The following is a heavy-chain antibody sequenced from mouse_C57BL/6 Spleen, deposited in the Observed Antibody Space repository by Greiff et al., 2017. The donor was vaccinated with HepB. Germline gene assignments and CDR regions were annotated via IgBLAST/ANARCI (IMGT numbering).Heavy chain of an antibody. D-gene: IGHD3-3*01. CDR3: AREGEGRGGAWFAY. J-gene: IGHJ3*01. CDR2: INPGSGGT. CDR1: GYAFTNYL. Sequence: VQVVESGAELVRPGTSVKVSCKASGYAFTNYLIEWVKQRPGQGLEWIGVINPGSGGTNYNEKFKGKATLTADKSSSTAYMQLSSLTSEDSAVYFCAREGEGRGGAWFAYWGQGTLVTVSA. V-gene: IGHV1-54*01.